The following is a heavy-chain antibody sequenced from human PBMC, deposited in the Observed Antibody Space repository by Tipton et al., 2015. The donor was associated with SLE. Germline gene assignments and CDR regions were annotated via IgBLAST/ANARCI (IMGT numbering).Heavy chain of an antibody. CDR3: ARYNSPSWFDP. Sequence: TLSLTCTVFGDSISSSGYQWGWIRQPPGRGLEWIGTLDHSGSTYYNPSLQSRVTISADTSNNRISLTLRSVTAADTAIYYCARYNSPSWFDPWGQGTLVTVSS. CDR2: LDHSGST. CDR1: GDSISSSGYQ. D-gene: IGHD6-19*01. J-gene: IGHJ5*02. V-gene: IGHV4-38-2*02.